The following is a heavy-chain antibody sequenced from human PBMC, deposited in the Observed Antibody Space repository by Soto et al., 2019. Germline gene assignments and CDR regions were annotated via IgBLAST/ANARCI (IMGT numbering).Heavy chain of an antibody. CDR2: ISAYNGNT. V-gene: IGHV1-18*01. Sequence: ASVKVSCKASGYTFTSYGISWVRQAPGQGLEWMGWISAYNGNTNYAQKLQGRVTMTTDTSTSTAYMELRSLRSDDTAVYYRARDVPITMVRGVISYWGQGTLVTVSS. CDR3: ARDVPITMVRGVISY. CDR1: GYTFTSYG. D-gene: IGHD3-10*01. J-gene: IGHJ4*02.